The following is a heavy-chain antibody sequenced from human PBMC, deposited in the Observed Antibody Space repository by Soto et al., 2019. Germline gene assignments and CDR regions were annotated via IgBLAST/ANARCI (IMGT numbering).Heavy chain of an antibody. Sequence: GESLRLSCAGSGFTFSDYWIHWVRRAPGKGLVWVSRIKGDGNATNYADSVKGRFTISRENANNTVFLQMNSLRAEDTAVYYCGRDLDSAAADYWGQGALVTVSS. J-gene: IGHJ4*02. CDR3: GRDLDSAAADY. CDR2: IKGDGNAT. D-gene: IGHD3-22*01. CDR1: GFTFSDYW. V-gene: IGHV3-74*01.